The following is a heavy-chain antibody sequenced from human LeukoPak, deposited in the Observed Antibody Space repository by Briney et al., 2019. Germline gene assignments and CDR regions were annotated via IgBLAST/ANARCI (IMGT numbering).Heavy chain of an antibody. CDR2: INHSGST. V-gene: IGHV4-34*01. Sequence: KASETLSLTCAVYGGSFSGYYWSWIRQPPGKGLEWIGEINHSGSTNYNPSLKSRVTISVDTSKNQFSLRLSSVTAADTAVYYCARERISAGVRGVIHGMDVWGKGTTVTVS. D-gene: IGHD3-10*01. CDR3: ARERISAGVRGVIHGMDV. CDR1: GGSFSGYY. J-gene: IGHJ6*04.